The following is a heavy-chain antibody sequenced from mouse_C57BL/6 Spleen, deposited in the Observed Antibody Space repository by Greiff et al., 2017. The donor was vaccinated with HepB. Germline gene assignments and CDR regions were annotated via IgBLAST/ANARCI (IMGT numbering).Heavy chain of an antibody. CDR3: ARSGYYGRSYVNYAMDY. CDR2: IDPSDSET. J-gene: IGHJ4*01. D-gene: IGHD1-1*01. Sequence: QVQLQQPGAELVRPGSSVKLSCKASGYTFTSYWMHWVKQRPIQGLEWIGNIDPSDSETHYTQKFKDKATLTVDKSSSTAYMQLSSLTSEDSAVYYCARSGYYGRSYVNYAMDYWGQGISVTVSS. V-gene: IGHV1-52*01. CDR1: GYTFTSYW.